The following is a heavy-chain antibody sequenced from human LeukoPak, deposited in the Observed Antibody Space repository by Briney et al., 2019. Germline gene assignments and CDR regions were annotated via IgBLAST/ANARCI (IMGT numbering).Heavy chain of an antibody. V-gene: IGHV3-15*01. CDR2: IKSKTDGGTT. CDR3: TTALDILTGYDYYYYMDV. CDR1: GFTFSNAW. J-gene: IGHJ6*03. Sequence: KPGGSLRLSCAASGFTFSNAWMSWVRQAPGKGLEWVGRIKSKTDGGTTDYAAPVKGRFTISRDDSKNTLYLQMNSLKTEDTAVYYCTTALDILTGYDYYYYMDVRGKGTTVTVSS. D-gene: IGHD3-9*01.